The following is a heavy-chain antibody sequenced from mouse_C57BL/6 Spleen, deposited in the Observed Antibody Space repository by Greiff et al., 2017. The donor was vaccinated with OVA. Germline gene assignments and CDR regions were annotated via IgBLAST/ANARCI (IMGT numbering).Heavy chain of an antibody. J-gene: IGHJ1*03. Sequence: EVHLVESGGGLVQPKGSLKLSCAASGFTFNTYAMHWVRQAPGKGLEWVARIRSKSSNYATYYADSVKDRFTISRDDSQSMLYLQMNNLKTEDTAMYYCVREFITTVVRYFDVWGTGTTVTVSS. D-gene: IGHD1-1*01. CDR3: VREFITTVVRYFDV. V-gene: IGHV10-3*01. CDR2: IRSKSSNYAT. CDR1: GFTFNTYA.